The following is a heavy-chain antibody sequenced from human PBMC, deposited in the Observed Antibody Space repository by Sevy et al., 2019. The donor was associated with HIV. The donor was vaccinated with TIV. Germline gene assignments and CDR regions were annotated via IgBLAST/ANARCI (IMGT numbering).Heavy chain of an antibody. CDR2: MRSKAFAGTT. CDR1: GFNLGDYA. D-gene: IGHD3-3*01. J-gene: IGHJ5*02. CDR3: AKDRISGYYTWFDP. V-gene: IGHV3-49*04. Sequence: GGSLRLSCSTSGFNLGDYAMSWVRQSPGKGLEWVGFMRSKAFAGTTEYAASVKGRFTISTDDSKASAHLQMNSLRAEDTAVYYCAKDRISGYYTWFDPWGQGTLVTVSS.